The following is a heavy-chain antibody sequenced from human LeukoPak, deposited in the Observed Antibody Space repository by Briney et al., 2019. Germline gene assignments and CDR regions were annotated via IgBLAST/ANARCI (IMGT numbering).Heavy chain of an antibody. CDR1: GFTFRSYW. Sequence: GGSLRLSCAVSGFTFRSYWMSWVRQAPGKGLEWVANIKQDGSEKYYVDSVKGRFTISRDNAKNSLYLQMNSLRAEDTAVYYCARAEGLIAFDIWGQGTMVTVSS. CDR3: ARAEGLIAFDI. CDR2: IKQDGSEK. D-gene: IGHD3-16*01. V-gene: IGHV3-7*03. J-gene: IGHJ3*02.